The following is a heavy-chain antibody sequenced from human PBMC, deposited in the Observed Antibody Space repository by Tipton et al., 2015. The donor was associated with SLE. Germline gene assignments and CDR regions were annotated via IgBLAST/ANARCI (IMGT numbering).Heavy chain of an antibody. D-gene: IGHD3-3*01. CDR1: GYSISSGFY. V-gene: IGHV4-38-2*02. CDR2: IYHSGST. Sequence: TLSLTCSVSGYSISSGFYWGWLRQSPGKGLEWIGGIYHSGSTQYNPSLKSRVTISVDTSGNQVSLRLRSVTAADTAVYYCARDLFVEFYRSWSDYAYYFDYWGQGVLVTVSS. CDR3: ARDLFVEFYRSWSDYAYYFDY. J-gene: IGHJ4*02.